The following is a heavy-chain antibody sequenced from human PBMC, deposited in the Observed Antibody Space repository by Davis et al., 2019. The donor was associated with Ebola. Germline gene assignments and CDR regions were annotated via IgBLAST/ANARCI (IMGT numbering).Heavy chain of an antibody. V-gene: IGHV1-46*03. J-gene: IGHJ3*02. CDR1: GYPFSGHY. CDR2: INPNDGRT. D-gene: IGHD5-12*01. Sequence: AASVKVSCKASGYPFSGHYTFWARQAPGQGLEWMGMINPNDGRTIYAQKFQGRVTVTRDTSTTTVYMDLSRLRSEDTALYYCTTPGGQDSGYDVFDIWGQGTMVTVSS. CDR3: TTPGGQDSGYDVFDI.